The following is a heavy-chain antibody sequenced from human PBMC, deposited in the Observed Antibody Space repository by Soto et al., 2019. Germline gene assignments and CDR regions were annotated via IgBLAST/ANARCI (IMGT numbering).Heavy chain of an antibody. Sequence: QVQLVQSGAEVKKPGASVKVSCKASGYTFTSYDINWVRQATGQGLEWMGWMNPNSGNTGYAQKFQGRVTMTRNTSISTAYMGLSSLRSEDTAVYYCATYDFWSGYYLPDYYYGMDVWGQGTTVTVSS. CDR3: ATYDFWSGYYLPDYYYGMDV. D-gene: IGHD3-3*01. V-gene: IGHV1-8*01. CDR1: GYTFTSYD. CDR2: MNPNSGNT. J-gene: IGHJ6*02.